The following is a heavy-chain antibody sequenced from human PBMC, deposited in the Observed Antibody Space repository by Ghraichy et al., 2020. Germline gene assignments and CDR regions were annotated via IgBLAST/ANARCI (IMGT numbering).Heavy chain of an antibody. CDR3: TGLDIGTTSSA. D-gene: IGHD1-7*01. V-gene: IGHV4-39*01. CDR1: GGSFTSSSHY. Sequence: SETLSLTCTVSGGSFTSSSHYWGWIRQPPGKGLEYIGSINHIGSTFYNSSMRGRVTISVDTFENQLSLKMTSVTAADTAVYYCTGLDIGTTSSAWGHGTMVTVSS. J-gene: IGHJ3*01. CDR2: INHIGST.